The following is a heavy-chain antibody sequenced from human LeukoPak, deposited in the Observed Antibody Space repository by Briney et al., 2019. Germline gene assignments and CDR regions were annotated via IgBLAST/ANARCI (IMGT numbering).Heavy chain of an antibody. J-gene: IGHJ4*02. Sequence: PSETLSLTCTVSGGSISSYYWSWIRQPPGKGLEWIGYIYYSGSTNYNPSLKSRVTIPVDTSKNQFSLKLSSVTAADTAVYYCARGGYSGYGEGFDYWGQGTLVTVSS. CDR1: GGSISSYY. CDR2: IYYSGST. CDR3: ARGGYSGYGEGFDY. V-gene: IGHV4-59*01. D-gene: IGHD5-12*01.